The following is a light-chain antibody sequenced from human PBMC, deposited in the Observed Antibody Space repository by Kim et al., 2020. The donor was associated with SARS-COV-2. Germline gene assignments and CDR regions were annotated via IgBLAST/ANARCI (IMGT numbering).Light chain of an antibody. CDR3: QQYGSSPST. J-gene: IGKJ1*01. CDR2: GAS. CDR1: QSVSTTS. Sequence: SPGERAPLSCRASQSVSTTSLAWYQQKPGQAPRLLIYGASSRATGIPDRFSGSGSGTDFTLTISRLEPEDFAVYYCQQYGSSPSTFGQGTKVDIK. V-gene: IGKV3-20*01.